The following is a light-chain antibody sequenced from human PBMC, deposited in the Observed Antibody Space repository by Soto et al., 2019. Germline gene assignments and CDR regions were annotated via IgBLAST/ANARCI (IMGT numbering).Light chain of an antibody. Sequence: QSALTQPASVSGSPGQSITISCTGTSSDVGGYNYVSWYQQHPGKAPKLVIYEVSHRPSGISNRFSGSKSGNTASLTISGLQAEDEADYYCTSYTSSSARVVFGGGTKLTVL. V-gene: IGLV2-14*01. CDR2: EVS. J-gene: IGLJ2*01. CDR1: SSDVGGYNY. CDR3: TSYTSSSARVV.